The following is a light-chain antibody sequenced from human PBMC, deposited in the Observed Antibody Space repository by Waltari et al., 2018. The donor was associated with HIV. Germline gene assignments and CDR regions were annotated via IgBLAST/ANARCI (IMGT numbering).Light chain of an antibody. J-gene: IGLJ3*02. V-gene: IGLV7-46*01. Sequence: QAVVTQEPSLTVSPGGTVTLTCASSAGAVPSDHYPSCFQQKPGQAPRTLIFDTSDRHSSTPARFSGSLLGGKAALTLSGAQPDDEAEYYCLLAYRGPRVFGGGTRLTVL. CDR1: AGAVPSDHY. CDR2: DTS. CDR3: LLAYRGPRV.